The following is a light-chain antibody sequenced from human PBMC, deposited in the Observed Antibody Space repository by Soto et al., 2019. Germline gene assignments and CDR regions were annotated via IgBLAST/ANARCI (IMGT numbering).Light chain of an antibody. V-gene: IGKV3-20*01. J-gene: IGKJ3*01. CDR2: GAS. CDR1: QSVPSRY. CDR3: QQYGSSWVFT. Sequence: EIVLTQSPGTLSLSPGERATLSCRASQSVPSRYLAWYQQKPGQAPRLLIYGASSRATGIPDRFSGSGSGTDFTLTISRLEPEDFAVYYCQQYGSSWVFTFGPGTKVDIK.